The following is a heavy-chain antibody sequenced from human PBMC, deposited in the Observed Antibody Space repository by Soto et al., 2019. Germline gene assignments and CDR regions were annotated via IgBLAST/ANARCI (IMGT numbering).Heavy chain of an antibody. V-gene: IGHV3-9*01. CDR1: GFTFNDYA. J-gene: IGHJ6*03. D-gene: IGHD3-16*01. CDR3: AKNWGPNYYYYMDV. Sequence: EVQLVESGGGLVQPGRSLRLSCAASGFTFNDYAMHWVRLVPGKGLEWVPGISWDGGGTGYADSVKGRFTISRDNAKKSLYLQMYSLRAEDTALYYCAKNWGPNYYYYMDVWGKGTTVTVSS. CDR2: ISWDGGGT.